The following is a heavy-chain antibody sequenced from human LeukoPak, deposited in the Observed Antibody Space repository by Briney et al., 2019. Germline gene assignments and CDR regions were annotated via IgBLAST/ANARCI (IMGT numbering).Heavy chain of an antibody. V-gene: IGHV4-4*02. CDR1: GFTVSSIHM. D-gene: IGHD3-22*01. Sequence: PGGSLRLSCAASGFTVSSIHMVWVRQPPGKGLEWIGEMYLSGTTHSNPSVKSRVTISIDKSKNQFFLNLSSVTAADTAVYYCAGLVGRYSSGLYYYYFDYWGQGTLVTVSS. CDR3: AGLVGRYSSGLYYYYFDY. CDR2: MYLSGTT. J-gene: IGHJ4*02.